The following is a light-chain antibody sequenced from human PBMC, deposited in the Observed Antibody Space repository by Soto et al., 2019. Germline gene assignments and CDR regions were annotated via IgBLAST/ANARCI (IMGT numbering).Light chain of an antibody. J-gene: IGKJ1*01. CDR1: QSIGRW. Sequence: DIHMTDAPSTLSASVLYRVTITFRASQSIGRWLAWYQQKPGKAPKLLIYKASSLESGVPSRFSGSGSGTEFTLTISSLQPDDFATYYCRQYNSYWTFGQGTKVDIK. CDR2: KAS. CDR3: RQYNSYWT. V-gene: IGKV1-5*03.